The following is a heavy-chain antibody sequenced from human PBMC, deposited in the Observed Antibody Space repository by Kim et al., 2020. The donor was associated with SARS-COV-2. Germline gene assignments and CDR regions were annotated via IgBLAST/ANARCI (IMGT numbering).Heavy chain of an antibody. J-gene: IGHJ6*04. CDR3: SRDLDV. CDR2: QDGSEE. V-gene: IGHV3-7*01. Sequence: QDGSEEYYVDSVKDRFTVSRDNAENSLYLQMNSLRAEDTGVYYCSRDLDVWGKGAAVTVSS.